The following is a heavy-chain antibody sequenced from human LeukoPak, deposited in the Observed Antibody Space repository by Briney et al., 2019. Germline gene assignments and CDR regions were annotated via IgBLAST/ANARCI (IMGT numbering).Heavy chain of an antibody. Sequence: GGSLRLSCAASGFTFSSYAMHWVRQAPGKGLEWVAVISYDGGNKYYADSVKGRFTISRDNSKNTLYLQMNSLRAEDTAVYYCASSPSAGYYYYYYMDVWGKGTTVTVSS. CDR2: ISYDGGNK. J-gene: IGHJ6*03. D-gene: IGHD6-13*01. CDR1: GFTFSSYA. V-gene: IGHV3-30*01. CDR3: ASSPSAGYYYYYYMDV.